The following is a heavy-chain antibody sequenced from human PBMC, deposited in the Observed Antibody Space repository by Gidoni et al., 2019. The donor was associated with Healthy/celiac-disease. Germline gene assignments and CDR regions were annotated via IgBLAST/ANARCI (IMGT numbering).Heavy chain of an antibody. J-gene: IGHJ3*02. D-gene: IGHD6-13*01. V-gene: IGHV1-46*01. Sequence: QVQLVQSGAEVKKPGASVKVSCKASGYTFTSYYMHWVRQAPGQGLEWMGIINPSGGSTSYAQKFQGRVTTTRDTSTSTVYMELSSLRSEDTAVYYCARDRAGLDAFDIWGQGTMVTVSS. CDR2: INPSGGST. CDR1: GYTFTSYY. CDR3: ARDRAGLDAFDI.